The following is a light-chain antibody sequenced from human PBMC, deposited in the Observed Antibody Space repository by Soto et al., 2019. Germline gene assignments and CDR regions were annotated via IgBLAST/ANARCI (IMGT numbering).Light chain of an antibody. Sequence: EIVLTQSPGTVSLSPGERATLSCRASQSVTSSYLAWYQQKPGQAPRFLIYGVSSRATGIPDRFSGSGAGTDFTLTISRLEPEDFAVYYCQQYRDSPLTFGGGTKVDIK. CDR1: QSVTSSY. J-gene: IGKJ4*01. V-gene: IGKV3-20*01. CDR3: QQYRDSPLT. CDR2: GVS.